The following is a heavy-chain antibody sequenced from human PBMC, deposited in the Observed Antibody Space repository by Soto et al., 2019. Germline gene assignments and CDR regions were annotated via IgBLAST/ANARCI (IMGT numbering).Heavy chain of an antibody. D-gene: IGHD2-15*01. J-gene: IGHJ4*02. CDR3: ATWRSTPCLVY. V-gene: IGHV5-51*01. CDR1: GYSFSTSS. CDR2: INYGDSNA. Sequence: GQSLKISCRGWGYSFSTSSIGWVRQMRGKGLEWRGNINYGDSNARYSPSFEGHITISVDKSMSPNFLEGSSLKVTDTAFSSCATWRSTPCLVYGGKGTQVTVS.